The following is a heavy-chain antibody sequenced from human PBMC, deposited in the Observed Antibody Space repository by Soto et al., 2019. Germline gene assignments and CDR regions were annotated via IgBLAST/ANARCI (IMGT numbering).Heavy chain of an antibody. D-gene: IGHD2-15*01. CDR3: ATCTGGSCYYYGMDI. CDR1: GYTFSAYY. Sequence: QVQLEQSGAEVKKPGASVKVSCEGSGYTFSAYYIHWVRQAPGQGLEWMGWINPRSGGTNFAQKFQCRVTMTRDTSISTAYMELTRLMSNDTAVYYCATCTGGSCYYYGMDIWGQGTTVTVSS. CDR2: INPRSGGT. V-gene: IGHV1-2*02. J-gene: IGHJ6*02.